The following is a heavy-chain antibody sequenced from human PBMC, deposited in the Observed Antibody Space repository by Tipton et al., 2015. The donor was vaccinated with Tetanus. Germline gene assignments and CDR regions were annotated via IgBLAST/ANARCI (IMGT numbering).Heavy chain of an antibody. CDR2: ISPSGRT. D-gene: IGHD6-25*01. CDR3: AGVTAQRTELYFDH. CDR1: GGSIRSEDYS. Sequence: LRLSCTVSGGSIRSEDYSWNWIRQPPGKGLEWLAYISPSGRTNSNYPLKSRITISQDKSKNQFSLKLTSVTAADTAVYYCAGVTAQRTELYFDHWGQGTLVTVSS. V-gene: IGHV4-61*08. J-gene: IGHJ4*02.